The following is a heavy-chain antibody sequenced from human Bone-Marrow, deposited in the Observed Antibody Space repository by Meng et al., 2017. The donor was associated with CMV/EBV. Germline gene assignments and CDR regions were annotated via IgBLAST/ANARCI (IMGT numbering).Heavy chain of an antibody. J-gene: IGHJ4*02. CDR3: AIKTGQFDY. CDR1: GFTFSSYD. V-gene: IGHV3-13*03. Sequence: GESPKISCPACGFTFSSYDMHWVRQATGKGLEWVSAIGTAGDTYYPGSVKGQFTISRENAKNSLYLQMNSLRAGDTAVYYCAIKTGQFDYWGQGTLVNVSS. D-gene: IGHD7-27*01. CDR2: IGTAGDT.